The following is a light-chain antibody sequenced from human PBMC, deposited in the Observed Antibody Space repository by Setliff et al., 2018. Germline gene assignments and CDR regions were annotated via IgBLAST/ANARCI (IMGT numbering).Light chain of an antibody. CDR1: SSDVGGINH. CDR2: EVS. CDR3: SSYAGNYIYV. Sequence: QSALTQPPSASGSPGQSVTISCTRTSSDVGGINHVSWYQQHPGKAPRLMIFEVSKWPSGVPDRFSGSKSGNTASLTVSGLQAEDEADYYCSSYAGNYIYVFGTGTKV. V-gene: IGLV2-8*01. J-gene: IGLJ1*01.